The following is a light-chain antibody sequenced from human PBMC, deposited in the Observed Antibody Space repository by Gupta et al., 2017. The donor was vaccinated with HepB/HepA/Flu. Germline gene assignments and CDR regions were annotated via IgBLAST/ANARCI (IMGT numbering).Light chain of an antibody. J-gene: IGLJ1*01. CDR2: DVD. Sequence: QSALTQPASVSGSPGQSLTLSCTGTRRDVGAYNFFSWFQQDPGKAPKLIIFDVDNRPSGVSNRFSGSKSGNTASLTISGLQAEDEADYYCSSYTISNTYVFGTGTKVTVL. V-gene: IGLV2-14*03. CDR1: RRDVGAYNF. CDR3: SSYTISNTYV.